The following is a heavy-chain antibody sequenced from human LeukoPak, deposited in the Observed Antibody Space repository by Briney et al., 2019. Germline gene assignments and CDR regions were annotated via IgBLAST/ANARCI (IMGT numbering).Heavy chain of an antibody. J-gene: IGHJ3*02. V-gene: IGHV4-34*01. Sequence: SETLSLTCAVYGGSFSGYYWSWIRQPPGEGLEWIGEINHSGSTNYNPSLKSRVTISVDTSKNQFSLKLSSVTAADTAVYYCAKTLTDAFDIWGQGTMVTVSS. CDR1: GGSFSGYY. CDR2: INHSGST. CDR3: AKTLTDAFDI.